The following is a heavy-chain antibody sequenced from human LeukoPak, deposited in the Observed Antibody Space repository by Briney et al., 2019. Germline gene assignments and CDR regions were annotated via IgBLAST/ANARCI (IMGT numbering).Heavy chain of an antibody. CDR2: ISGYNGNT. CDR3: ARDRNMWALDI. Sequence: ASVKVSCKSSGFTFALYGVSWVRQAPGQGLEWMGWISGYNGNTKYAENLQGRLTTTIDSATSTAYMELRSLRSDDTAVFYCARDRNMWALDIWGQGTMVTVTS. D-gene: IGHD2-21*01. J-gene: IGHJ3*02. CDR1: GFTFALYG. V-gene: IGHV1-18*01.